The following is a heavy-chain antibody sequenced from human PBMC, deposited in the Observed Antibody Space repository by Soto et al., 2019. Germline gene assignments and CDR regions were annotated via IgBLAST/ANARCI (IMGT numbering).Heavy chain of an antibody. Sequence: QVQLVESGGGLVKPGGSLRLSCAASGFTFSDYYMSWIRQAPGKGLEWVSYISSSGSTIYYADSVKGRFTISRDNAKNTLYLQMNSPRDEDTAVYYCARERGSCSWWAGYSYAMDVWGQGTTVTVSS. J-gene: IGHJ6*02. V-gene: IGHV3-11*01. D-gene: IGHD6-13*01. CDR1: GFTFSDYY. CDR3: ARERGSCSWWAGYSYAMDV. CDR2: ISSSGSTI.